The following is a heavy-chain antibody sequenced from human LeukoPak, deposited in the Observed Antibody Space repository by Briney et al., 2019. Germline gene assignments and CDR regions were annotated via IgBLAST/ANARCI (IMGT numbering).Heavy chain of an antibody. D-gene: IGHD6-13*01. V-gene: IGHV3-23*01. CDR1: GFTFRTSG. J-gene: IGHJ4*02. Sequence: PGGSLRLSCAASGFTFRTSGMSWVRQAPGKGLEWVSAISGSGVSTYYADSVKGRFTISRDNSKNTLYLQMNSLRAEDTAVYYCAKYSSSRTGYYFDYWGQGTLVTVSS. CDR2: ISGSGVST. CDR3: AKYSSSRTGYYFDY.